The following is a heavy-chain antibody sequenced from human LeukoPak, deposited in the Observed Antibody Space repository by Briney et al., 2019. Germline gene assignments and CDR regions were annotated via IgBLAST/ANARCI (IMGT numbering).Heavy chain of an antibody. CDR1: GFTFSSYG. V-gene: IGHV3-33*01. CDR2: IWCDGSNK. Sequence: PGGSLRLSCAASGFTFSSYGMHWVRQAPGKGLEWVAVIWCDGSNKYYADSVKGRFTISRDNSKNTLYLQMNSLRAEDTAVYYCARDLDYDSSGSQGYNWFDPWGQGTLVTVSS. J-gene: IGHJ5*02. D-gene: IGHD3-22*01. CDR3: ARDLDYDSSGSQGYNWFDP.